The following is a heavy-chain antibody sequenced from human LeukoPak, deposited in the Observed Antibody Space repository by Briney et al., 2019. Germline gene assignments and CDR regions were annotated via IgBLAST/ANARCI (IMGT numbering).Heavy chain of an antibody. CDR3: ARLEGMEGSYYPDYYYYGMDV. J-gene: IGHJ6*02. CDR1: GYNFNNHW. Sequence: GESLKISCRGSGYNFNNHWIGWVRQMPGKGLEWMGIIYPGDSDTRYSPSFQGQVTISADKSISTAYLQWSSLKASDTAMYYCARLEGMEGSYYPDYYYYGMDVWGQGTTVTVSS. CDR2: IYPGDSDT. D-gene: IGHD1-26*01. V-gene: IGHV5-51*01.